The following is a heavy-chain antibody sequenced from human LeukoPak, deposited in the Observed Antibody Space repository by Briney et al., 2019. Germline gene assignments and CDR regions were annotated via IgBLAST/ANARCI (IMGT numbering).Heavy chain of an antibody. V-gene: IGHV4-4*07. Sequence: PSKTLSLTCTVSGGSISSYYWSWIRQPAGKGLEWIGRIYTSGSTNYNPSLKSRVTMSVDTSKNQFSLKLSSVTAADTAVYYCASQDYYGSGSYYGGPPAFDYWGQGTLVTVSS. CDR3: ASQDYYGSGSYYGGPPAFDY. D-gene: IGHD3-10*01. J-gene: IGHJ4*02. CDR1: GGSISSYY. CDR2: IYTSGST.